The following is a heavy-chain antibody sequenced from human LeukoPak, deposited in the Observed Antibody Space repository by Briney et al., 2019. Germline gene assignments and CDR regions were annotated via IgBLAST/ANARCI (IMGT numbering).Heavy chain of an antibody. CDR2: IYYSGST. D-gene: IGHD5-18*01. V-gene: IGHV4-30-4*08. CDR1: GGSISSGDYY. J-gene: IGHJ4*02. CDR3: ARGPDTAMVHFDY. Sequence: SSETLSLTCTVSGGSISSGDYYWSWIRQPPGKGLEWIGYIYYSGSTYYNPSLKSRVTISVDTSKNHFSLKLSSVTAADTAVYYCARGPDTAMVHFDYWGQGTLVTVSS.